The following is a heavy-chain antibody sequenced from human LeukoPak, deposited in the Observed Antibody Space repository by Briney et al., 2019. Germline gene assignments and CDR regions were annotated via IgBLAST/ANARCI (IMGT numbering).Heavy chain of an antibody. D-gene: IGHD4-11*01. V-gene: IGHV4-39*01. CDR2: IYYSGST. J-gene: IGHJ4*02. CDR3: ARLKYSNYDYYFDY. CDR1: GGSISSSSYY. Sequence: PSETLSLTCTVSGGSISSSSYYWGWIRQPPGKGLEWIGSIYYSGSTYYNPSPKSRVTISVDTSKNQFSLKLSSVTAADTAVYYCARLKYSNYDYYFDYWGQGTLVTVSS.